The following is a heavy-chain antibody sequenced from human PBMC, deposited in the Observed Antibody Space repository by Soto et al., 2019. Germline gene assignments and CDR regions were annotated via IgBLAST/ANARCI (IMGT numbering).Heavy chain of an antibody. J-gene: IGHJ1*01. CDR3: GRETWGNNDKVLDK. V-gene: IGHV3-33*01. D-gene: IGHD3-16*01. CDR1: GYTFRTHG. CDR2: IWNDGSKT. Sequence: QVQLVESGGGVVQPGTSLRLSCAASGYTFRTHGMHWVRQAPGKGLEWGEDIWNDGSKTYYAASVKGRFAISRDYTRKTLYLERRSLRAEDTAVYYCGRETWGNNDKVLDKWGQGTLVTVSS.